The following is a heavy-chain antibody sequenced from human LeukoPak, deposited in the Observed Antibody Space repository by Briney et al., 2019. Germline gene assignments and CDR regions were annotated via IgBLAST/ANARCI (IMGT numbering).Heavy chain of an antibody. J-gene: IGHJ2*01. CDR1: GGSINSTGHY. CDR3: ASPTSIYWYFDL. V-gene: IGHV4-39*01. CDR2: IYYSGSN. Sequence: SETLSLTCTVSGGSINSTGHYWGWIRQPPGKGLEWIGSIYYSGSNYYNPSFKSRVTISVDTSKNQFSLNLSSVTAADTAVYYCASPTSIYWYFDLWGRGTLVTVSS.